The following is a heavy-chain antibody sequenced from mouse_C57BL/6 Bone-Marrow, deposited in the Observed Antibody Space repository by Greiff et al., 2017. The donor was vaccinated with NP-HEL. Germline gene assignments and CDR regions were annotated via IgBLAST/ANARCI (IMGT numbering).Heavy chain of an antibody. D-gene: IGHD2-4*01. Sequence: QVQLQQSGAELVRPGASVKLSCKASGYTFTDYYINWVKQRPGQGLEWIARIYPGSGNTYYNEKFKGKATLTAEKSSSTAYMQLSSLTSEDSAVYFCARSVYYDYLYYAMDYWGQGTSVTVSS. CDR3: ARSVYYDYLYYAMDY. CDR1: GYTFTDYY. CDR2: IYPGSGNT. J-gene: IGHJ4*01. V-gene: IGHV1-76*01.